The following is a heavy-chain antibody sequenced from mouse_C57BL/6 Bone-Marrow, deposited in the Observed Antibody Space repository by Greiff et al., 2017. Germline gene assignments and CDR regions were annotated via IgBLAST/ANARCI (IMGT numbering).Heavy chain of an antibody. J-gene: IGHJ1*03. CDR3: ASLRGWYCDV. CDR1: GYTFTSYW. CDR2: IYPNSGST. V-gene: IGHV1-64*01. D-gene: IGHD1-1*01. Sequence: QVQLQQPGAELVKPGASVKLSCKASGYTFTSYWMHWVKQRPGQGLEWIGIIYPNSGSTNYNEKFKSKATLTVDKSSSTAYMQLSSLTSEDYAVDYCASLRGWYCDVWGTGTTVTVSS.